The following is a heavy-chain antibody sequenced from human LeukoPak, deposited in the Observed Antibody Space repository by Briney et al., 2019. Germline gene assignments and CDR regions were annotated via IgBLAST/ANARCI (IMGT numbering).Heavy chain of an antibody. Sequence: GASVKVSCKASGYTFTSYDINWVRQATGQGLEWMGWMNPNSGNTGYAQKFQGRVTMTRNTSISTAYMELSSLRSEDTAVYYCATDYRIAAAGTLDPWGQGTLVTVSS. CDR3: ATDYRIAAAGTLDP. CDR1: GYTFTSYD. CDR2: MNPNSGNT. J-gene: IGHJ5*02. D-gene: IGHD6-13*01. V-gene: IGHV1-8*01.